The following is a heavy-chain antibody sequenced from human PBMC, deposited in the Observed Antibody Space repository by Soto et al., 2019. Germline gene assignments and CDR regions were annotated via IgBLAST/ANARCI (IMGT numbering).Heavy chain of an antibody. CDR1: GGSISSGGYY. V-gene: IGHV4-31*03. J-gene: IGHJ3*02. D-gene: IGHD4-17*01. CDR3: ARDEYGDSNAFDI. Sequence: SETLSLTCTVSGGSISSGGYYWSWIRQHPGKGLEWIGYIYYSGSTYYNPSLKSRVTISVDTSKNQFSLKLSSVTAADTAVYYCARDEYGDSNAFDIWGQGTMVTVSS. CDR2: IYYSGST.